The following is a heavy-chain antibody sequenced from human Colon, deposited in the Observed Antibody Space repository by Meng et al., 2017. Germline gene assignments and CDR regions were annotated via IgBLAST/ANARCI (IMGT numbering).Heavy chain of an antibody. Sequence: GESLKISCAASGFTFSSYAMTWVRQAPGKGLEWVSVISDSSGSTYYADSVKGRFTISRDNSKNTLYLQMNSLRAEDTAVYYCAKDSRNFYDGSGYSGHVDYWGQGTLVTVSS. CDR2: ISDSSGST. CDR3: AKDSRNFYDGSGYSGHVDY. CDR1: GFTFSSYA. V-gene: IGHV3-23*01. D-gene: IGHD3-22*01. J-gene: IGHJ4*02.